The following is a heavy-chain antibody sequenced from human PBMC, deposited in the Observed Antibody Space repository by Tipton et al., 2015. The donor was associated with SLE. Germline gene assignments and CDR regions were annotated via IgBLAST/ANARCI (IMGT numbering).Heavy chain of an antibody. CDR1: GGSISSSSYY. J-gene: IGHJ3*01. D-gene: IGHD3-22*01. CDR2: IYFSGST. V-gene: IGHV4-61*05. Sequence: TLSLTCTVSGGSISSSSYYWGWIRQPPGKGLEWIGYIYFSGSTNFNPSLRSRVTMSVDSSNSQFSLKLSSVTAADTAVYYCARGGDTYFYDGSGYRSDFDVWGPGTMVTVSS. CDR3: ARGGDTYFYDGSGYRSDFDV.